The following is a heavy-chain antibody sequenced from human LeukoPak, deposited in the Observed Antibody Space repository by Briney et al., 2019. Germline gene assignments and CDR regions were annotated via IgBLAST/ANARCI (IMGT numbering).Heavy chain of an antibody. CDR3: ARVNPLLAPGAFDI. Sequence: GGSLRLTCAASGFIFNNYWMTWVRQAPGKGLAWVANIKQDGSEKYYVDSVKGRFTISRDNVKNLLSLQMSSLRGEDTGVYFCARVNPLLAPGAFDIWGQGTMVAVSS. D-gene: IGHD2-15*01. J-gene: IGHJ3*02. CDR1: GFIFNNYW. V-gene: IGHV3-7*01. CDR2: IKQDGSEK.